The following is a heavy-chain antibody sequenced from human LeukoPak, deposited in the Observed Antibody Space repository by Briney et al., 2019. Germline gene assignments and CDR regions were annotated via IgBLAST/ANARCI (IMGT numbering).Heavy chain of an antibody. CDR1: GYTFIGNY. J-gene: IGHJ3*02. CDR2: INPNSGGT. D-gene: IGHD3-22*01. CDR3: ARDRWYYDSSGYYSIGAFDI. Sequence: ASVKVSCKASGYTFIGNYMHWVRQAPGQGLEWMGWINPNSGGTNYAQKFQGRVTMTRDTSISTAYMELSRLRSDDTAVYYCARDRWYYDSSGYYSIGAFDIWGQGTMVTVSS. V-gene: IGHV1-2*02.